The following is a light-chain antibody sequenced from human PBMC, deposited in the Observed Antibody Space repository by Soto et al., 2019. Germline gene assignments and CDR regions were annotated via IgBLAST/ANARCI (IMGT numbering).Light chain of an antibody. Sequence: VVLTQSPATLSVSPGERATLSCRASENINTYLAWYQQKPGQAPKLLIYDASNRATGIPARFSASGSGTDITLTISSLEPEDFAVYYCQHRNNWPLTFGGGTKVEIK. CDR3: QHRNNWPLT. CDR2: DAS. CDR1: ENINTY. V-gene: IGKV3-11*01. J-gene: IGKJ4*01.